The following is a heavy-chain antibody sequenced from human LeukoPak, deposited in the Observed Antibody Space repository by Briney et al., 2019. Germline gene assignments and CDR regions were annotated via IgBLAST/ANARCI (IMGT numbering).Heavy chain of an antibody. J-gene: IGHJ4*02. V-gene: IGHV3-74*01. CDR1: GFTFSSYW. CDR3: VSFYETY. D-gene: IGHD2/OR15-2a*01. CDR2: INSDGIST. Sequence: GGSLRLSCAASGFTFSSYWMHWVRQAPGKGLLWVSRINSDGISTSYADSVKGRFTISRDNAKNTVYLQMNSLRAEDTAVYYCVSFYETYWGRGTLVTVSS.